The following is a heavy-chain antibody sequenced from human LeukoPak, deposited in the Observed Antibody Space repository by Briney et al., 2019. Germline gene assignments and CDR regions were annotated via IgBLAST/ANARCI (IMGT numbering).Heavy chain of an antibody. D-gene: IGHD3-16*02. CDR1: GYTFTSYY. CDR3: ARGDYVWGSYRYGLEDFDY. V-gene: IGHV1-46*01. Sequence: ASVKVSCKASGYTFTSYYMHWVRQAPGQGLEWMGIINPSGGSTSYAQKFQGRVTMTRDMSTSTVYMELSSLRSEDTAVYYCARGDYVWGSYRYGLEDFDYWGQGTLVTVSS. CDR2: INPSGGST. J-gene: IGHJ4*02.